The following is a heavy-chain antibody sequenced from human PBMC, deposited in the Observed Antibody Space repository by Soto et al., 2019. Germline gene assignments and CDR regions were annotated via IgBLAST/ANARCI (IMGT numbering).Heavy chain of an antibody. V-gene: IGHV3-11*01. CDR2: ISSSGRTI. J-gene: IGHJ4*02. D-gene: IGHD3-9*01. Sequence: QVQLVESGGGLVKPGGSLRLSCAASEFTFSAYYMTWIRQAPGKGLEWVSYISSSGRTINYADSVKGRFTISRDNAKNSLYLQMNSLRAEDTAVYYCARGTNFDWLIPRDYYLDYWGQGTLVAVSS. CDR1: EFTFSAYY. CDR3: ARGTNFDWLIPRDYYLDY.